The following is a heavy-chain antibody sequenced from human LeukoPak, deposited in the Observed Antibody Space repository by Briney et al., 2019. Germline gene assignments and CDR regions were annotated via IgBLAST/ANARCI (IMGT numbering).Heavy chain of an antibody. J-gene: IGHJ4*02. CDR2: IYPGDSDT. CDR1: GYSFTSYW. CDR3: ARSGYSYGYTFDC. V-gene: IGHV5-51*01. Sequence: RGESLKISCKGSGYSFTSYWIGWVRQMPGKGLEWMGIIYPGDSDTRYSPSFQGQVTLSADKSISTAYLQWSSLKASDTAMYYCARSGYSYGYTFDCWGQGALVTVSS. D-gene: IGHD5-18*01.